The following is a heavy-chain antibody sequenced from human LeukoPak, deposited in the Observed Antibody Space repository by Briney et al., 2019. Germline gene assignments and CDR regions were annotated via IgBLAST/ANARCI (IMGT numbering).Heavy chain of an antibody. J-gene: IGHJ6*02. CDR1: GFTFDDYA. CDR3: AKDLRSSWYSYYYCMDV. V-gene: IGHV3-43*02. CDR2: ISGDGGST. D-gene: IGHD6-13*01. Sequence: GGSLRLSCAASGFTFDDYAMHWVRQAPGKGLEWVSLISGDGGSTYYADSVKGRFTISRDNSKNSLYLQMNSLRTEDTALYYCAKDLRSSWYSYYYCMDVWGQGTTVTVSS.